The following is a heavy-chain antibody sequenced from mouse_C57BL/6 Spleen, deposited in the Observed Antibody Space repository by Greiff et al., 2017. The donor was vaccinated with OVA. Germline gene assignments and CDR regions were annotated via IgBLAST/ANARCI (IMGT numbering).Heavy chain of an antibody. CDR2: IYPGDGDT. V-gene: IGHV1-80*01. CDR3: ARRGDYEDAMDY. CDR1: GYAFSSYW. D-gene: IGHD2-3*01. J-gene: IGHJ4*01. Sequence: QVQLQQSGAELVKPGASVKISCKASGYAFSSYWMNWVKQRPGKGLEWIGQIYPGDGDTNYNGKFKGKATLTADKSSSTAYMQLSSLTSEDSAVYFCARRGDYEDAMDYWGQGTSVTVSS.